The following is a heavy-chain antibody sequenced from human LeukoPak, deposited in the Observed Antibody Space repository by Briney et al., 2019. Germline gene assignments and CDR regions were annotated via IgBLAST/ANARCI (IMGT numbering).Heavy chain of an antibody. CDR2: IYHSGST. D-gene: IGHD3-3*01. V-gene: IGHV4-38-2*01. CDR3: ASSLTIFGVVIHY. Sequence: SETLSLTCAVSGYSISSGYYWGWIRQPPGNGLEWIGSIYHSGSTYYNPSLKSRVTISVDTSKNQFSLKLSSVTAADTAVYYCASSLTIFGVVIHYWGQGTLVTVSS. J-gene: IGHJ4*02. CDR1: GYSISSGYY.